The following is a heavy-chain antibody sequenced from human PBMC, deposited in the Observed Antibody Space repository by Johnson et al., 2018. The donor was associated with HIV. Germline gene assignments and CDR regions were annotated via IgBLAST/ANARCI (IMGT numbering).Heavy chain of an antibody. V-gene: IGHV3-30*04. J-gene: IGHJ3*01. CDR1: GFTFSSYA. Sequence: AQLVESGGGVVQPGRSLRLSCAASGFTFSSYAMHWVRQAPGKGLEWVAVISYDGSNKYYADSVKGRFTISGDNSKNTLYLQMNTLRAQDTALYYCARISSNGDSSGLVNTFDVWGQGTMVTVS. D-gene: IGHD6-25*01. CDR2: ISYDGSNK. CDR3: ARISSNGDSSGLVNTFDV.